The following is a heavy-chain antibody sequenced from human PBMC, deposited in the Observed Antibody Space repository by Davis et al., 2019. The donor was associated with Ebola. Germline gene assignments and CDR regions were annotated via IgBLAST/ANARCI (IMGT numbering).Heavy chain of an antibody. V-gene: IGHV4-38-2*02. D-gene: IGHD2-21*01. Sequence: GSLRLSCTVPGYSISSGYYWGWIRQPPGKGLEWIGSIYHSGSTYYNPSLKSRVTISVDTSKNQFSLKLSSVTAADTAVYYCAGNLIPDYFDYWGQGTLVTVSS. CDR3: AGNLIPDYFDY. J-gene: IGHJ4*02. CDR2: IYHSGST. CDR1: GYSISSGYY.